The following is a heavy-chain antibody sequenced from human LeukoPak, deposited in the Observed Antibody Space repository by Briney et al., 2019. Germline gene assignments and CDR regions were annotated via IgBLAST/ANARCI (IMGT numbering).Heavy chain of an antibody. Sequence: GGSLGLSCAAAGFTFSSYAMIWVVEAPGKGLEWFSAISGSGGSTYYADSVKGRFTISRDNSKNTLYLQMNSLRAEDTAVYYCAKGRNGFDWLLPLDYWGKGTLVTVSS. V-gene: IGHV3-23*01. CDR3: AKGRNGFDWLLPLDY. CDR2: ISGSGGST. J-gene: IGHJ4*02. CDR1: GFTFSSYA. D-gene: IGHD3-9*01.